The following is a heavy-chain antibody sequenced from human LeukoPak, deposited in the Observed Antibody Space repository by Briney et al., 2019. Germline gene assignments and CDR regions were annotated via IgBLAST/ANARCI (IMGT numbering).Heavy chain of an antibody. Sequence: PGGSLRLSCGASGFTFSNYAMYWVRQAPGKELEWVSGLTGGGDFTYYADSVKGRFTISRDNSKNTLYLEMNSLRADDTAVYYCAKRGNTISFFDPWGQGTLVTVSS. CDR3: AKRGNTISFFDP. D-gene: IGHD5-24*01. J-gene: IGHJ5*02. CDR1: GFTFSNYA. CDR2: LTGGGDFT. V-gene: IGHV3-23*01.